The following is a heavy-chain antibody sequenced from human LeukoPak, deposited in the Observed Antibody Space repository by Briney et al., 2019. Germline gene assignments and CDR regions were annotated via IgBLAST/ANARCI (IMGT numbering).Heavy chain of an antibody. CDR3: ARLGLGTRHYFDY. CDR2: INHSGNT. J-gene: IGHJ4*02. CDR1: GGSFSGYY. V-gene: IGHV4-34*01. D-gene: IGHD7-27*01. Sequence: PSETLSLTCAVYGGSFSGYYWSWIRQPPGKGLEWIGEINHSGNTNYNPSLKSRVTISVDTSKNQFSLKLSSVTAADTAVYYCARLGLGTRHYFDYWGQGTLVTVSS.